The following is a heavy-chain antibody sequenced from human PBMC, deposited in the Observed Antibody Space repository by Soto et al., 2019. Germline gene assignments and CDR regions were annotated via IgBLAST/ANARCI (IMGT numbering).Heavy chain of an antibody. J-gene: IGHJ4*02. CDR1: GFTFSSYG. CDR3: ARDSAHHNKITMVRGADYYFDY. V-gene: IGHV3-33*01. Sequence: GGSLRLSCAASGFTFSSYGMHWVRQAPGKGLEWVAVIWYDGSNKYYADSVKGRFTISRDNSKNTLYLQMNSLRAEDTAVYYCARDSAHHNKITMVRGADYYFDYWGQGTLVTVSS. D-gene: IGHD3-10*01. CDR2: IWYDGSNK.